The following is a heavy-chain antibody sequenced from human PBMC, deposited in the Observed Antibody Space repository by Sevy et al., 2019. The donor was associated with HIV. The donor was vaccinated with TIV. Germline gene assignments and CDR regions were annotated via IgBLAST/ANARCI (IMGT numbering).Heavy chain of an antibody. CDR2: INHSGRT. CDR1: GGSFSGYY. Sequence: SETLSLTCAVYGGSFSGYYWSWIRQPPGKGLEWIGEINHSGRTNYNPSLKSRVTISVDTSKNQFSLKLSSVTAADTAVYYCARGPSGASYDYWGQGTLVTVSS. V-gene: IGHV4-34*01. D-gene: IGHD5-12*01. CDR3: ARGPSGASYDY. J-gene: IGHJ4*02.